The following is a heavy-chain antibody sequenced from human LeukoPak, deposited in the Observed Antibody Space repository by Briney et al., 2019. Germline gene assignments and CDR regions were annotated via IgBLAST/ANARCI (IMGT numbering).Heavy chain of an antibody. Sequence: GGSLRLSCAASGFTFSSYWMSWVRQAPGKGLEWVSVIYSGGSTYYADSVKGRFTISRDNSKNTLYLQMNSLRAEDTAVYYCARARAGAGTFFFDYWGQGTLVTVSS. CDR2: IYSGGST. D-gene: IGHD6-13*01. J-gene: IGHJ4*02. CDR3: ARARAGAGTFFFDY. CDR1: GFTFSSYW. V-gene: IGHV3-53*01.